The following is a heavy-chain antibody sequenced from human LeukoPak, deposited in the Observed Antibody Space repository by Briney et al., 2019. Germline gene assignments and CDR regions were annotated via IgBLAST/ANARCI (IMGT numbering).Heavy chain of an antibody. J-gene: IGHJ6*02. CDR3: ARMSAPPVGMDV. CDR1: GGSISSYY. Sequence: PSETPSLTCTVSGGSISSYYWSWIRQPPGKGLEWIGYIYYSGSTNYNPSLKSRVTISVDTSKNQFSLKLSSVTAADTAVYYCARMSAPPVGMDVWGQGTTVTVSS. CDR2: IYYSGST. V-gene: IGHV4-59*01.